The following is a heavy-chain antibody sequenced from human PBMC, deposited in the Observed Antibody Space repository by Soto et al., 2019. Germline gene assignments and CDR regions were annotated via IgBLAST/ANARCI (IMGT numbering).Heavy chain of an antibody. CDR2: IIPIFGTA. V-gene: IGHV1-69*12. J-gene: IGHJ2*01. Sequence: QVQLVQSGAEVKKPGSSVTVSCKASGGTFSSYTISWVRQAPGQGLEWMGGIIPIFGTANYAQKFQGRVTIXADESTSTAYMELSSLRSEDTAVYYCARGNHRWLQLWYFDLWGRGTLVTXSS. CDR3: ARGNHRWLQLWYFDL. CDR1: GGTFSSYT. D-gene: IGHD5-12*01.